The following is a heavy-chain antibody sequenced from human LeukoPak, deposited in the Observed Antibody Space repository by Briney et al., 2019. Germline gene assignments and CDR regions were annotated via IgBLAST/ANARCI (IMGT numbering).Heavy chain of an antibody. CDR3: ARLVVVCSAMKPSNYFDY. J-gene: IGHJ4*02. CDR1: GDSISSSNYF. Sequence: SETLSLTCTVSGDSISSSNYFWVWVRQPPGKGLEWITSINYSGTTYYNPSLKSRVTISVDTSKNQFSLNLRSVTAADTAVYYCARLVVVCSAMKPSNYFDYWGQGTLVTVSS. CDR2: INYSGTT. V-gene: IGHV4-39*01. D-gene: IGHD2-2*01.